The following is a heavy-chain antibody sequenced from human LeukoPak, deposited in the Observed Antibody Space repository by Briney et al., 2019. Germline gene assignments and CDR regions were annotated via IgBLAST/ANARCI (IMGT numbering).Heavy chain of an antibody. CDR1: GFTFRNSA. D-gene: IGHD6-6*01. Sequence: PGGSLRLSCAASGFTFRNSAMNWVRQAPGKGLQWISYISSSGSIIYYAGSVKGRFTTSRDNAKNSLYLQMNNLRAEDTAVYYCARGGKARRPEFDYWGQGTLVTVSS. CDR3: ARGGKARRPEFDY. V-gene: IGHV3-48*01. CDR2: ISSSGSII. J-gene: IGHJ4*02.